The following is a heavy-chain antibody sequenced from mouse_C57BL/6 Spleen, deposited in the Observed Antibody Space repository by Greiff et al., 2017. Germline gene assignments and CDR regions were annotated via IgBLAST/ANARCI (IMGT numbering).Heavy chain of an antibody. CDR2: IDPSDSYT. Sequence: QVQLQQPGAELVMPGASVKLSCKASGYTFTSYWMHWVKQRPGQGLEWIGEIDPSDSYTNYNPKFKGKSTLTVDKSSSTAYMQLSSLTSEDSAVYYCARRDYGSSPFAYWGQGTLVTVSA. CDR1: GYTFTSYW. D-gene: IGHD1-1*01. CDR3: ARRDYGSSPFAY. V-gene: IGHV1-69*01. J-gene: IGHJ3*01.